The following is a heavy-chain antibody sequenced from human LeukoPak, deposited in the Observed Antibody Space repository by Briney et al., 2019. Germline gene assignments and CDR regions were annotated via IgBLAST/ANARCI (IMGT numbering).Heavy chain of an antibody. D-gene: IGHD1-26*01. CDR3: AREEGSYPSTTRFDP. J-gene: IGHJ5*02. CDR2: INSDGSST. V-gene: IGHV3-74*01. CDR1: GFTFTTYW. Sequence: PGGSLRLSCAPSGFTFTTYWMNWVRQAPGKGLLWVSRINSDGSSTSYADSVKGRITISRDNAKNTLYLQMNRLRAEDTAVYYCAREEGSYPSTTRFDPWGQGTLVTVSS.